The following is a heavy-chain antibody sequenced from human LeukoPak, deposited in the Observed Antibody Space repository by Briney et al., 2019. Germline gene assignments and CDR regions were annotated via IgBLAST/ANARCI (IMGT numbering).Heavy chain of an antibody. V-gene: IGHV3-20*04. J-gene: IGHJ6*03. CDR3: ASSSSSFYYYYMDV. CDR1: GFTFDDYG. D-gene: IGHD6-6*01. CDR2: INWNGGST. Sequence: PGGSLRLSCAASGFTFDDYGMSWVRHAPGKGLEWVSGINWNGGSTGYADSVKGRFTISRDNAKNSLYLQMNSLRAEDTALYYCASSSSSFYYYYMDVWGKGTTVTVSS.